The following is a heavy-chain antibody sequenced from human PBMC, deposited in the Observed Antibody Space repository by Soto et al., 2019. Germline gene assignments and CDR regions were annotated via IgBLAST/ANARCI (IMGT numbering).Heavy chain of an antibody. CDR1: GFTFSSYG. V-gene: IGHV3-30*03. J-gene: IGHJ4*02. D-gene: IGHD3-10*01. Sequence: QVQLLESGGGVVQPGRSLRLSCAASGFTFSSYGMHWVRQAPGKGLEWVAVISYDGSNKYYADSVKGRFTISRDNSKNTLYLQMNSLRAEDTAVHYCASGELITAPDAGYFDYWGQGTLVTVSS. CDR2: ISYDGSNK. CDR3: ASGELITAPDAGYFDY.